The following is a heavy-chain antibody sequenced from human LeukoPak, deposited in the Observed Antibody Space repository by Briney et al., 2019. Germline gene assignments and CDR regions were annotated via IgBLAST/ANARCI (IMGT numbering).Heavy chain of an antibody. J-gene: IGHJ4*02. V-gene: IGHV3-7*01. Sequence: GGSLRLSCGASGFTFSSYWMRWVRRAPGKALEGVANIKQDGSEKEYVDSVKGGFTISRDNAKNSLYLQVNSLIAEDTAVYYCARLLSNGWSPFDYWGQGTLVTVSS. CDR2: IKQDGSEK. CDR1: GFTFSSYW. D-gene: IGHD6-13*01. CDR3: ARLLSNGWSPFDY.